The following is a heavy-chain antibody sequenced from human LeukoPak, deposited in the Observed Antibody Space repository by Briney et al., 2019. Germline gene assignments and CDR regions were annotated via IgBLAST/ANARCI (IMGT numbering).Heavy chain of an antibody. CDR1: GGSISSSSYY. Sequence: PSETLSLTCTVSGGSISSSSYYWGWIRQPPGKGLEWIGSIYYSGSTYYNPSLKSRVTISVDTSKNQFSLKLSSVTAADTAVYYCARDRGTAYDYVWGSYAVDYWGQGTLVTVSS. D-gene: IGHD3-16*01. J-gene: IGHJ4*02. CDR3: ARDRGTAYDYVWGSYAVDY. V-gene: IGHV4-39*02. CDR2: IYYSGST.